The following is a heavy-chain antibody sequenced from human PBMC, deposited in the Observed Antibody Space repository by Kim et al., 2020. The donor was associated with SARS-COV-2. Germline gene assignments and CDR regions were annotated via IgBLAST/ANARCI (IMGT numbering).Heavy chain of an antibody. J-gene: IGHJ4*02. CDR1: GFTFSSYA. V-gene: IGHV3-23*01. Sequence: GGSLRLSCAASGFTFSSYAMSWVRQAPGKGLEWVSTVSGSGGSTYYADSVRGRFTISRDNSKNTLYLQVNSLRAEDTAIYYCGVTMIRGVITYWGQGTLVTVSS. D-gene: IGHD3-10*01. CDR3: GVTMIRGVITY. CDR2: VSGSGGST.